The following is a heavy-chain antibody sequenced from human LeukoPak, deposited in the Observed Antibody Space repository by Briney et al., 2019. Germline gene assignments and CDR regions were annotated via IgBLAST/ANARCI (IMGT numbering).Heavy chain of an antibody. CDR3: ARLAGHSGIAYGMDV. Sequence: ASVKVSCKASGYTFTSYDINWVRQATGQGLEWMGWMNPNSGNTGYAQKFQGRVTMTRNTSISTAYMELSSLRSEDTAVYYCARLAGHSGIAYGMDVWGKGTTVTVSS. V-gene: IGHV1-8*01. CDR2: MNPNSGNT. CDR1: GYTFTSYD. D-gene: IGHD1-26*01. J-gene: IGHJ6*04.